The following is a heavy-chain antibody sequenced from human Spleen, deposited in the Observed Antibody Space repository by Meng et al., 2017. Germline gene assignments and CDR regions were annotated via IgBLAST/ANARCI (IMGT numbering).Heavy chain of an antibody. J-gene: IGHJ4*02. Sequence: GESLKISCAASGFTFSSYWMHWVRQAPGKGLEWVANIKQDGSEKYYVDSVKSRFTISRDNAKNSLYLQMNSLRAEDTAVYYCARDHRELYYYYSSGYFYFDYWGQGTLVTVSS. V-gene: IGHV3-7*01. CDR2: IKQDGSEK. CDR3: ARDHRELYYYYSSGYFYFDY. CDR1: GFTFSSYW. D-gene: IGHD3-22*01.